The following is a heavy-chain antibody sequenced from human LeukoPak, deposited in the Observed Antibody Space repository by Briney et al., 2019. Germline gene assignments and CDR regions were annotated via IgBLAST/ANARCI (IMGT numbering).Heavy chain of an antibody. CDR3: AKPYGSGSYNY. CDR1: GFTFSSYS. CDR2: ISTSSSYI. Sequence: PGGSLRLSCAASGFTFSSYSLNWVRQAPGKGLEWVSSISTSSSYIYYAESVKGRFTISRDNAKKSVYLQMNSLRAEDTAVYYCAKPYGSGSYNYWGQGTLVTVSS. D-gene: IGHD3-10*01. J-gene: IGHJ4*02. V-gene: IGHV3-21*04.